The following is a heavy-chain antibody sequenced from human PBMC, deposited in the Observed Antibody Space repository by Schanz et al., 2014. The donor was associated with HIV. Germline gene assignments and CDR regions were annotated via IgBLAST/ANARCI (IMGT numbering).Heavy chain of an antibody. V-gene: IGHV4-34*01. Sequence: QVQLHQWGAGLLKPSETLSLTCAVYGVSFSGYDWSWIRQPPGKGLEWIGEINHSGSTNYNPSLKSRVTISVDTSKNQFPLKLSSVTAADTAVYYCARGLVNCSGGSCYSGWFDPWGQGNLVTVSS. J-gene: IGHJ5*02. CDR3: ARGLVNCSGGSCYSGWFDP. D-gene: IGHD2-15*01. CDR1: GVSFSGYD. CDR2: INHSGST.